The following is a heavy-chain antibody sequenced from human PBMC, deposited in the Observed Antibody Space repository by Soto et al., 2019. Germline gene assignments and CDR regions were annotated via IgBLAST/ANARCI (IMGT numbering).Heavy chain of an antibody. D-gene: IGHD3-22*01. V-gene: IGHV4-30-2*01. CDR1: GGSMSSGGYS. J-gene: IGHJ4*02. Sequence: PSETLSLTCAVSGGSMSSGGYSWSWIRQPPGQGLEWIGYNYQGVSAFYNPSLKSRVTISVDTSKNQFSLKLSSVTAADTAVYYCARESTTNPSYDSSGYYYDYWGQGTLVTVSS. CDR2: NYQGVSA. CDR3: ARESTTNPSYDSSGYYYDY.